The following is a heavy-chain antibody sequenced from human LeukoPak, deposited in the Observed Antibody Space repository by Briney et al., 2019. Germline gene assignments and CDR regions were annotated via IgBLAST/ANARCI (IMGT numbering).Heavy chain of an antibody. CDR3: ARDVASSGYYWD. CDR1: GYTFTNYY. Sequence: GASVKVSCKTSGYTFTNYYMHWVRQAPGQGLEWMGIINPSGGSTSYAQKFQGRVTMTRDTSTSTVYMELSSLRSEDTAVYYCARDVASSGYYWDWGQGTPVTVSS. D-gene: IGHD3-22*01. V-gene: IGHV1-46*01. CDR2: INPSGGST. J-gene: IGHJ4*02.